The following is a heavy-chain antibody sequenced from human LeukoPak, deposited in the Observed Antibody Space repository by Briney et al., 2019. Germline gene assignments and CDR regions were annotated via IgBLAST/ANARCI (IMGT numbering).Heavy chain of an antibody. Sequence: PGGSLRLSCAASGFTFRSYWMTWVRQAPGKGLEWVANIKQDGSEKYYVDSVKGRFSISRDNAKKSLYLQMNSLRAEDTAVYYCARDHDLYYDIAMDVWGQGTTVTVSS. J-gene: IGHJ6*02. CDR1: GFTFRSYW. D-gene: IGHD3-9*01. CDR2: IKQDGSEK. CDR3: ARDHDLYYDIAMDV. V-gene: IGHV3-7*05.